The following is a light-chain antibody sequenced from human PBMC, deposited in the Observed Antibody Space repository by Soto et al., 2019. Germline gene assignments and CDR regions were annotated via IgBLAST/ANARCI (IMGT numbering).Light chain of an antibody. CDR1: QNIHTN. Sequence: VGLRLSTENLSVSAGERSIPSCRAGQNIHTNLAWYQQNPGQAPGLLFYDASNRATGIPDRFSGSGSGTDFSLIIGRLEPEDFAVYICQQYGASPWTFGQVS. CDR2: DAS. CDR3: QQYGASPWT. V-gene: IGKV3D-20*02. J-gene: IGKJ1*01.